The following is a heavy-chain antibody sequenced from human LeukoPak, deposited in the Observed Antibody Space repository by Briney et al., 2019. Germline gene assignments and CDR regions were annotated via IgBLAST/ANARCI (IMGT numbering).Heavy chain of an antibody. Sequence: EASVRVSCKASGYTFTSNDINWVRQATGQGLEWMGWMNPNSGNTAYAQKFQGRVTMTRNTSISTAYMELSSLRSEDTAVYYCVRGSILLWFGESYGTWGQGTLVTVSS. D-gene: IGHD3-10*01. J-gene: IGHJ5*02. CDR2: MNPNSGNT. CDR1: GYTFTSND. V-gene: IGHV1-8*01. CDR3: VRGSILLWFGESYGT.